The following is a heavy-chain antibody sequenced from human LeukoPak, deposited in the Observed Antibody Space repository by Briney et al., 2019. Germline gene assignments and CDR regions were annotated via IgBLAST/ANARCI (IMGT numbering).Heavy chain of an antibody. CDR2: IFYSGST. Sequence: SETLSLTCSVSGGSISSSSYYWGWIRQPPGKGLEWIGSIFYSGSTYYNPSLKSRLTISVDTSKNQFSLKLSSVTAADTAVYYCARLQKLATYYYDSSGYYPDAFDIWGQGTMVTVSS. J-gene: IGHJ3*02. CDR3: ARLQKLATYYYDSSGYYPDAFDI. V-gene: IGHV4-39*07. CDR1: GGSISSSSYY. D-gene: IGHD3-22*01.